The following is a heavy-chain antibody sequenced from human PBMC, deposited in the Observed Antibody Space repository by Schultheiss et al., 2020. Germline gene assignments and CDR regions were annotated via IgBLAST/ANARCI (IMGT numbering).Heavy chain of an antibody. CDR3: ARGGPIDDYYYYYMDV. V-gene: IGHV4-31*03. CDR1: GGSISSTYW. J-gene: IGHJ6*03. CDR2: IYYSGST. Sequence: SETLSLTCTVSGGSISSTYWWSWVRQPPGKGLEWIGYIYYSGSTYYNPSLKSRLTVSLDTSKNQFSLKLSSVTAADTAVYYCARGGPIDDYYYYYMDVWGKGTTVTVSS. D-gene: IGHD3-16*02.